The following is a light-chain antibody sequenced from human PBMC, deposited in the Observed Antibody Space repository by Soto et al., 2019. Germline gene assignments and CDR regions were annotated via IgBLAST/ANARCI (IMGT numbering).Light chain of an antibody. V-gene: IGLV2-8*01. CDR2: EVT. Sequence: QSALTQPPSASGSPGQSVTISCTGTSSDVGGYNYVSWYQQHPGKATKLMIYEVTKRPSGVPDRFSGSMSGITASLTVSGLQAEDEADYYCNSYAGSNNVVFGGGTKLTVL. CDR3: NSYAGSNNVV. J-gene: IGLJ2*01. CDR1: SSDVGGYNY.